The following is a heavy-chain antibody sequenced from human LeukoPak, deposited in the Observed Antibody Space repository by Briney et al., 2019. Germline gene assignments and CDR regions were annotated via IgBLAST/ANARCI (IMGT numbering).Heavy chain of an antibody. CDR3: ARGIFGVVTPDAFDI. Sequence: SETLSLTCTVSGGSISSGDYYWSWIRQPPGKGLEWIGYIYYSGSTYYNPSLKSRVTISVDTSKNQFSLKLSSVTAADTGQYYCARGIFGVVTPDAFDIWGQGTMVTVSS. CDR1: GGSISSGDYY. CDR2: IYYSGST. J-gene: IGHJ3*02. D-gene: IGHD3-3*02. V-gene: IGHV4-30-4*01.